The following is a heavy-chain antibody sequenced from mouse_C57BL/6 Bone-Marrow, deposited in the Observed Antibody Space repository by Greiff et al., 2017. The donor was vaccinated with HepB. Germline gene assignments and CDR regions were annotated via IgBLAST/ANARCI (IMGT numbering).Heavy chain of an antibody. V-gene: IGHV1-11*01. CDR2: IYPVSGET. J-gene: IGHJ4*01. CDR3: GRRADGSPFYAMDY. CDR1: GYTFTDHI. D-gene: IGHD1-1*01. Sequence: QVQLKESGAELASPGASVTLSCKASGYTFTDHIMNWVKKRPGQGLEWIGRIYPVSGETNYNQKFMGKATFSVDRSSSTVYMVLNSLTSEDPAVYYCGRRADGSPFYAMDYWGQGTSVTVSS.